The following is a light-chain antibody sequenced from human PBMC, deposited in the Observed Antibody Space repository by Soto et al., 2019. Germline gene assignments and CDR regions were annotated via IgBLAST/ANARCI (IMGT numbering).Light chain of an antibody. CDR2: GVS. CDR1: QSVSSY. J-gene: IGKJ1*01. CDR3: QQYNNWPPTWT. Sequence: EIVLTQSPATLSLCPGERATLPFRAIQSVSSYLAWYQQKPGQAPRLLIYGVSTRATDIPARFSGSGSGTEFTLTISSLQSEDFAVYYCQQYNNWPPTWTFGQGTKVDIK. V-gene: IGKV3-15*01.